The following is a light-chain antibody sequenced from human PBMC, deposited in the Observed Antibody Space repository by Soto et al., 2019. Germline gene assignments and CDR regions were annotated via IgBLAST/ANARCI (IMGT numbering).Light chain of an antibody. CDR1: HLISYN. CDR2: VAS. CDR3: QQSSNWPPIT. J-gene: IGKJ5*01. Sequence: EIAMTQSPATLSLSPGDRSPLSCRFSHLISYNLAWYPQKPRQATRLLIYVASSRATGIPDRFSGSGSGTDFTLTIRSLEPEDFAVYYCQQSSNWPPITFGQGTRLEIK. V-gene: IGKV3-11*01.